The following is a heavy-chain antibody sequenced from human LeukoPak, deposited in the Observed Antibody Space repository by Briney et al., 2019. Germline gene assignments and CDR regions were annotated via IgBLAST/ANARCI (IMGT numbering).Heavy chain of an antibody. D-gene: IGHD5-18*01. CDR1: GYTFTSYD. Sequence: ASVKVSCKASGYTFTSYDINWVRQATGQGLEWMGWMNPNSGNTGYAQKFQGRVTMTRNTSINTAYMELSSLRSEDTAVYYCARGRRDTAMVLTYWGQGTLVTVSS. V-gene: IGHV1-8*01. CDR3: ARGRRDTAMVLTY. J-gene: IGHJ4*02. CDR2: MNPNSGNT.